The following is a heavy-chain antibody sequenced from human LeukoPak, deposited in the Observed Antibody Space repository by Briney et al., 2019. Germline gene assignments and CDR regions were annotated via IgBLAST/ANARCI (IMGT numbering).Heavy chain of an antibody. J-gene: IGHJ4*02. CDR1: GGSISSGSYY. CDR3: ARGGRFPDS. D-gene: IGHD3-10*01. CDR2: IYASGST. Sequence: SQTLSLTCTVSGGSISSGSYYWSWIRQPAGKGLEWIGRIYASGSTNYNPSLKSRVTMSVDSSKNQFSLNLSSVTAADTAVYYCARGGRFPDSWGQGTLVTVSS. V-gene: IGHV4-61*02.